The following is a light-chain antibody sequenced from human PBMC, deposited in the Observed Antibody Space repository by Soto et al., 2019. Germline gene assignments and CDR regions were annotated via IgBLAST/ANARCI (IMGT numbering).Light chain of an antibody. CDR2: RSD. CDR1: SSNIGSNY. V-gene: IGLV1-47*01. Sequence: QSVLTQPPSASGTPGQRATISCSGSSSNIGSNYVYWYQQLPGTAPKLLIYRSDQRPSGVPDRFSGSKSGTSASLAISGLRSEDEADYHCAAWDDSLSGVVFGGGTKLTVL. J-gene: IGLJ3*02. CDR3: AAWDDSLSGVV.